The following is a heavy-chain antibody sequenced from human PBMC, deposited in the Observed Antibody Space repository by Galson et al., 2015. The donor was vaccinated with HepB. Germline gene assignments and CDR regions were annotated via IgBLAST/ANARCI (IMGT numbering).Heavy chain of an antibody. Sequence: SVKVSCKASGYTFTSYAMHWVRQAPGQRLGWMGWINAGNGNTKYSQKFQGRVTITRDTSASTAYMELSSLRSEDTAVYYCARLGGGDQDLRALWLAFDPWGQGTLVTVSS. J-gene: IGHJ5*02. CDR3: ARLGGGDQDLRALWLAFDP. CDR2: INAGNGNT. CDR1: GYTFTSYA. D-gene: IGHD3-16*01. V-gene: IGHV1-3*01.